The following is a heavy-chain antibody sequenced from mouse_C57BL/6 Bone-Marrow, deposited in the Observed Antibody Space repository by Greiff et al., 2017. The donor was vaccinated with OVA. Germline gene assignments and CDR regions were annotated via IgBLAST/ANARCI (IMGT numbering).Heavy chain of an antibody. J-gene: IGHJ3*01. CDR2: IYPRDGRT. CDR3: APYDGYPAWFAY. Sequence: VMLVESGPELVKPGASVKLSCKASGYTFTSYDINWVKQRPGQGLEWIGWIYPRDGRTKYTEKFKGKATLTVDTSSSTAYMELHSLTSEDSAVYVCAPYDGYPAWFAYWGQGTLVTVSA. CDR1: GYTFTSYD. D-gene: IGHD2-3*01. V-gene: IGHV1-85*01.